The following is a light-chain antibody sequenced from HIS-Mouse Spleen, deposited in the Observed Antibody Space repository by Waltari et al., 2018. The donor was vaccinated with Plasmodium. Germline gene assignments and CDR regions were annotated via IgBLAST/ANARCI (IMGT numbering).Light chain of an antibody. CDR1: ALPKQY. CDR3: QSADSSGTPNWV. V-gene: IGLV3-25*03. Sequence: SYELTQPPSVSVSPGQTARITCSGDALPKQYAYWYQQKPGQAPVLVIYKDSERPSGLPERFSGARSGTTVTLTISEVQAEDEADYYCQSADSSGTPNWVFGGGTKLTVL. CDR2: KDS. J-gene: IGLJ3*02.